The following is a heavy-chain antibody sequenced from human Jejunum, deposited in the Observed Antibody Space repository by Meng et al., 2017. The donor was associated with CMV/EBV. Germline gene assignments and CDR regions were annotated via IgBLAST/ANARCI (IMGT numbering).Heavy chain of an antibody. CDR3: AKEPGSAYWYFDL. CDR2: ISSSGGST. Sequence: AASGFIFSSYAMSWVRQAPGMGLEWVSGISSSGGSTNYADSVKGRFTISRDNSRNTLYLQMNSLRAEDTAVYYCAKEPGSAYWYFDLWGRGTLVTVSS. J-gene: IGHJ2*01. D-gene: IGHD1-14*01. V-gene: IGHV3-23*01. CDR1: GFIFSSYA.